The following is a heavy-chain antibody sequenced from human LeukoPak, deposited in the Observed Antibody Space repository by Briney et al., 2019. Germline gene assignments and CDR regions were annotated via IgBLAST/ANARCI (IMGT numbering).Heavy chain of an antibody. CDR1: GGSISSGSYY. V-gene: IGHV4-61*02. Sequence: PSETLSLTCTVSGGSISSGSYYWSWIRQPAGKGLEWIGRIYTSGSTNYNPSLKSRVTISLDPSKNQFSLQLSSVTAAETAVYYCAREGYDFWSGSRPYYYYMDVWGKGTTVTVSS. J-gene: IGHJ6*03. CDR3: AREGYDFWSGSRPYYYYMDV. D-gene: IGHD3-3*01. CDR2: IYTSGST.